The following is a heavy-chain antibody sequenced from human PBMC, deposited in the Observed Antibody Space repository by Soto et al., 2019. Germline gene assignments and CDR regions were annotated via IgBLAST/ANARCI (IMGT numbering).Heavy chain of an antibody. Sequence: HPGGSLRLSCAASGFIFENFGMSWVRQAPGKGLEWISSIGGSGFKKYYADSVKGRFTISRDNSKSTVYLELNNLSAEDTAVYHCAKNQGVELVPLATVDWFDPWGQGSVVTVSS. CDR2: IGGSGFKK. CDR1: GFIFENFG. CDR3: AKNQGVELVPLATVDWFDP. V-gene: IGHV3-23*01. J-gene: IGHJ5*02. D-gene: IGHD1-26*01.